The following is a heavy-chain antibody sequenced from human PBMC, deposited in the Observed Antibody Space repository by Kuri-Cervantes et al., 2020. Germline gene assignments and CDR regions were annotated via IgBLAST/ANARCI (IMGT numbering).Heavy chain of an antibody. D-gene: IGHD1-7*01. V-gene: IGHV4-30-2*01. Sequence: LRLSCAVSGGSISSGGYSWSWIRQPPGKGLEWIGYIYHSGSTYYNPSLKSRVTISVDTSKNQFSLKLSSVTAADTAVYYCARDPWAGTTGNWFDPWGQGTLVTVSS. CDR1: GGSISSGGYS. J-gene: IGHJ5*02. CDR3: ARDPWAGTTGNWFDP. CDR2: IYHSGST.